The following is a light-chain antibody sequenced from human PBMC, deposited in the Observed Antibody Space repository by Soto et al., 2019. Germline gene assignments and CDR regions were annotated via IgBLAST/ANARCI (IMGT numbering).Light chain of an antibody. Sequence: SYELTQSPSVSVAPGQTARITCGGNNIGSKSVHWYQQKPGQAPVVVVYDDSDRPSGVPDRFSGSKSGTSASLAITGLQAEDEADYYCQSYDSSLSGWVFGGGTKVTVL. CDR3: QSYDSSLSGWV. J-gene: IGLJ3*02. CDR1: NIGSKS. V-gene: IGLV3-21*02. CDR2: DDS.